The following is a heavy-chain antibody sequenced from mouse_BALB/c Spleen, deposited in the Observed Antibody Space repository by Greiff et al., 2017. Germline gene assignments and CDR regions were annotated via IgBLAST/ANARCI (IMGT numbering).Heavy chain of an antibody. CDR3: ARRYDDSGYIFAY. D-gene: IGHD1-1*01. Sequence: VQLQQSGAELARPGASVKLSCKASGYNFISSCMHWVKQRPGQGLEWIGYINPSTGYTEYNPKFKDKATLTADKSSSTAYMQLSSLTSEDTAVYYCARRYDDSGYIFAYWGQGTLVTVSA. J-gene: IGHJ3*01. CDR1: GYNFISSC. CDR2: INPSTGYT. V-gene: IGHV1-4*01.